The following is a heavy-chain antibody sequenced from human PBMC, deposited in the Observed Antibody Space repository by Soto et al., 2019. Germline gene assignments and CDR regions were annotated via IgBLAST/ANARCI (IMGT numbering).Heavy chain of an antibody. D-gene: IGHD7-27*01. CDR1: GFSFSISP. Sequence: QVQLVESGGGVVQPGRSLRLSCAASGFSFSISPMHWVRQAPGKGPEWVALISYDGTNKFYADSVEGRFTISRENSKSTLYLQVDSLRPEDAAVYYCARDPKTSGGQHWAFNYFDSWGQGTLVTVSS. J-gene: IGHJ4*02. CDR2: ISYDGTNK. V-gene: IGHV3-30-3*01. CDR3: ARDPKTSGGQHWAFNYFDS.